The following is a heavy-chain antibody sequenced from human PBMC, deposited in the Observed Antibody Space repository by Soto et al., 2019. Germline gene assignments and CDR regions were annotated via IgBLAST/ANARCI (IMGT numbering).Heavy chain of an antibody. CDR2: IDPSDSYT. D-gene: IGHD3-10*01. Sequence: GESLKISCKGSGYSFTSYWISWVRQMPGKGLGWMGRIDPSDSYTNYSPSFQGHVTISADKSISTAYLQWSSLKAPDTAMYYCARLRWFGELPPAMDVWGQGTTVTVSS. V-gene: IGHV5-10-1*01. CDR3: ARLRWFGELPPAMDV. CDR1: GYSFTSYW. J-gene: IGHJ6*02.